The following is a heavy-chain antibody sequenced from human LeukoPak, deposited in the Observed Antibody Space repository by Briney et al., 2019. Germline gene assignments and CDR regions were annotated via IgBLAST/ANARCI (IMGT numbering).Heavy chain of an antibody. CDR3: ARDHITGYNNYMFDP. D-gene: IGHD5-24*01. Sequence: ASVKVSCKASGYTFTNYGITWVRQAPGQGLEWTGWISGHNTNTNYAQNLRDRVTMTTDTSTSTAYMELRSLRSDDTAVYYCARDHITGYNNYMFDPWGQGTLVTVS. CDR1: GYTFTNYG. V-gene: IGHV1-18*01. CDR2: ISGHNTNT. J-gene: IGHJ5*02.